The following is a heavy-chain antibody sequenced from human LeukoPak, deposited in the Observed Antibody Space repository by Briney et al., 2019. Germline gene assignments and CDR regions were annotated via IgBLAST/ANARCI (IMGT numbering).Heavy chain of an antibody. CDR1: GYTFNNYA. V-gene: IGHV1-18*01. D-gene: IGHD2-15*01. J-gene: IGHJ3*02. CDR3: ARVICSGDSCYPPSAVDI. CDR2: ISGYNGKT. Sequence: GASVKVSCKASGYTFNNYAISWVRQAPGQGLEWMGWISGYNGKTNYAQKLQGRVTMTTDTSTTTAYMELRSLRSDDTAVYYCARVICSGDSCYPPSAVDIWGQGTMVTVSS.